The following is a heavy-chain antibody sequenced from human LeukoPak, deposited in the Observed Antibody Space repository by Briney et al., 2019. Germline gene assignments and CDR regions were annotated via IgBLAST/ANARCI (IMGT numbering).Heavy chain of an antibody. D-gene: IGHD5-12*01. CDR3: VRASGYEFDY. J-gene: IGHJ4*02. V-gene: IGHV3-23*01. Sequence: PGGSLTLSCAASGFTFSSYAMSWVRLAPGKGLEWVSAVSGSGLTTYYADSVKGRFTISRDNSKNTLYLQMSSLRSEDTAVYFCVRASGYEFDYWGQGTQVTVSS. CDR2: VSGSGLTT. CDR1: GFTFSSYA.